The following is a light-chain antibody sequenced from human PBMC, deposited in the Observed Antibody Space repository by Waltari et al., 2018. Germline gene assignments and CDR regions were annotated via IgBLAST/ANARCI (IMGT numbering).Light chain of an antibody. CDR3: LSRDSSSTRL. J-gene: IGLJ3*02. CDR1: SLRRYS. Sequence: SSELTQDPAVSVALGQTVTITCQGDSLRRYSASWYQQRPGQAPILVLYGQANRPSGIPDRFSGSTSGDTATLTITGAQAEDEADYYCLSRDSSSTRLFGGGTRLTV. V-gene: IGLV3-19*01. CDR2: GQA.